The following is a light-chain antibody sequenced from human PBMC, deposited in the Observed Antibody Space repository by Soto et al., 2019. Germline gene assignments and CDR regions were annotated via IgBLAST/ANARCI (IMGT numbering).Light chain of an antibody. CDR2: GAS. V-gene: IGKV3-15*01. CDR3: QQYHKWPPFT. J-gene: IGKJ4*01. CDR1: QSVSSN. Sequence: EVGMTQSPATLSVSPGERATLSCRASQSVSSNLAWYQQKPGQTPRLLMYGASTRATGIPARFSGSGSGTEVTLTISSLQPEDFAVYYCQQYHKWPPFTFGGGTKVDIK.